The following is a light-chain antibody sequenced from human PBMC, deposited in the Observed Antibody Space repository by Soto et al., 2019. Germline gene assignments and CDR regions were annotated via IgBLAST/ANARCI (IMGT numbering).Light chain of an antibody. Sequence: QSVLTQPPSVSGAPGQRVTISCTGSSSNIGAGYDVHWYQQLPGTAPKLLIYGNNHRPSGVPDRFSGSKSGTSASLAITGLQAEDEADYYCQSYDSSLSGWVFGGGTKLTVL. CDR1: SSNIGAGYD. J-gene: IGLJ3*02. V-gene: IGLV1-40*01. CDR3: QSYDSSLSGWV. CDR2: GNN.